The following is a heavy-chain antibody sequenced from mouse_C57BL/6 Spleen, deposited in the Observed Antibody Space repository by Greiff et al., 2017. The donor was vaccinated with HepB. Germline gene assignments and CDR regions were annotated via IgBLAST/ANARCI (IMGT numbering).Heavy chain of an antibody. CDR2: IYPGDGDT. CDR1: GYAFSSYW. Sequence: VQLQESGAELVKPGASVKISCKASGYAFSSYWMNWVKQRPGKGLEWIGQIYPGDGDTNYNGKFKGKATLTADKSSSTAYMQLSSLTSEDSAVYFCARSAVITTVVAGVYYAMDYWGQGTSVTVSS. J-gene: IGHJ4*01. CDR3: ARSAVITTVVAGVYYAMDY. V-gene: IGHV1-80*01. D-gene: IGHD1-1*01.